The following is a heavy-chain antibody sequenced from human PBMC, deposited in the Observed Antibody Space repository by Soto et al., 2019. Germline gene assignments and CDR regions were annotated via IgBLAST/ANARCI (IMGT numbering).Heavy chain of an antibody. J-gene: IGHJ2*01. Sequence: EVQLLESGGGLVQPGWSLRLSCAASGFTFSSYAMNWVRQAPGQGLEWVSVISGSGGSTYYADSVKGRFTISRDNSKNTLYLQMNSLRAEDTAVYYCAKRTTGWYFELWGRGTLVTVCS. CDR1: GFTFSSYA. V-gene: IGHV3-23*01. CDR2: ISGSGGST. CDR3: AKRTTGWYFEL.